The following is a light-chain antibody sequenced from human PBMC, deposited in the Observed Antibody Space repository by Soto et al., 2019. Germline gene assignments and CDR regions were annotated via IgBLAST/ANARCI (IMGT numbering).Light chain of an antibody. J-gene: IGLJ3*02. V-gene: IGLV1-40*01. CDR1: STNIGGGYD. Sequence: QSVLTQPPSVSGSPGQRVTISCTGSSTNIGGGYDVHWYQQLPGKAPKLIIYGNSNRPSGVPDRFSGSKSGTSASLAITGLQAEDEADYYCQSYESSLSGWVFGGGTKLTVL. CDR2: GNS. CDR3: QSYESSLSGWV.